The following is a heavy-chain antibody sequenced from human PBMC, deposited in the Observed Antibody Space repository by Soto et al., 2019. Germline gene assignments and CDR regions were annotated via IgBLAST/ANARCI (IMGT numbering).Heavy chain of an antibody. D-gene: IGHD3-22*01. V-gene: IGHV3-21*01. CDR2: MSSSSSYI. CDR1: GFTFSSYS. CDR3: ARDSHYDSSGPLNDAFDI. J-gene: IGHJ3*02. Sequence: KPGGSLRLSCAACGFTFSSYSMNWVRLPPGKGLEWVSSMSSSSSYIYYADSVRGRFTISRDNAKNSLYLQMKSLRAEDTAVYYCARDSHYDSSGPLNDAFDIWGQGTMVTVSS.